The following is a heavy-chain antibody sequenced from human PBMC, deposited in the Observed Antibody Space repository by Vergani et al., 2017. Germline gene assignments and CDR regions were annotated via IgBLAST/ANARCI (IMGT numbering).Heavy chain of an antibody. CDR1: GFTFSSYS. D-gene: IGHD4-17*01. J-gene: IGHJ4*02. CDR3: AKEAIVDYGFYFDH. V-gene: IGHV3-48*01. CDR2: ISDRSASI. Sequence: EVQLVESGGGLVQPGGSLRLSCAASGFTFSSYSMNWVRQTPGKGLECVSYISDRSASIYYAASVRGRFTVSRANARNSLSLQMNSLRAEYTAIYYCAKEAIVDYGFYFDHWGQGVLVTVSS.